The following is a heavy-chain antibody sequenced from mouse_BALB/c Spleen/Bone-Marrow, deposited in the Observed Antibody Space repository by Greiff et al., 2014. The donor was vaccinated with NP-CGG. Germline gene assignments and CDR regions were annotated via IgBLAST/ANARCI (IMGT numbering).Heavy chain of an antibody. Sequence: EVKLVESGGGLVQPGGSRKLSCAASGFTISSFGMHWVRQAPEKGLEWVAYISSGSSTIYYADTVKGRFTISRDNPKNTLFLQMTSLRSEDTAMYYCAAITTVVARYAMDYWGQGTSVTVSS. J-gene: IGHJ4*01. CDR1: GFTISSFG. CDR2: ISSGSSTI. D-gene: IGHD1-1*01. CDR3: AAITTVVARYAMDY. V-gene: IGHV5-17*02.